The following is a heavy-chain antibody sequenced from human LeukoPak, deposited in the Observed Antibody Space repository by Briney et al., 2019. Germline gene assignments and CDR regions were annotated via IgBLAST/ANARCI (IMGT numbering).Heavy chain of an antibody. Sequence: ASVKVSCKTSGYTFTDSYIHWVRQAPGQGLEWMGRINPNSGDPNYPQKFQGRVAMTRDTSISTAYMEMSSLTSDDTAVYYCARSARHCNNGVCFTDYYIDLWGKGTTVIVSS. V-gene: IGHV1-2*06. J-gene: IGHJ6*03. CDR3: ARSARHCNNGVCFTDYYIDL. D-gene: IGHD2-8*01. CDR1: GYTFTDSY. CDR2: INPNSGDP.